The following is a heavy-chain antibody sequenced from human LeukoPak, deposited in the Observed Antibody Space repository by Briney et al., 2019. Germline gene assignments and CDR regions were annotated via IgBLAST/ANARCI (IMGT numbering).Heavy chain of an antibody. D-gene: IGHD1-26*01. Sequence: GGSLRLSCAASGFTFSDYYMSWIRQAPGKGLEWVSYISSSGSTIYCADSVKGRFTISRDNAKNSLYLQMNSLRAEDTAVYYCARVRYSGSYYPYWGQGTLVTVSS. J-gene: IGHJ4*02. CDR2: ISSSGSTI. CDR1: GFTFSDYY. V-gene: IGHV3-11*04. CDR3: ARVRYSGSYYPY.